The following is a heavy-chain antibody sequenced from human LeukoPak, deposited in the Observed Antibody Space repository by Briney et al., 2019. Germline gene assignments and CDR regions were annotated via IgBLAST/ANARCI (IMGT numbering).Heavy chain of an antibody. CDR3: TTEFDYYGSGSYRDY. J-gene: IGHJ4*02. CDR1: GFTFSNAW. CDR2: IKSKTDGGTT. V-gene: IGHV3-15*01. D-gene: IGHD3-10*01. Sequence: GGSLRLSCVASGFTFSNAWMRWVRQAPGKGLEWVGRIKSKTDGGTTDYAAPVKGRFTISRDDSKNTLYLQMNSLKTEATAVYYCTTEFDYYGSGSYRDYWGQGTLVTVSS.